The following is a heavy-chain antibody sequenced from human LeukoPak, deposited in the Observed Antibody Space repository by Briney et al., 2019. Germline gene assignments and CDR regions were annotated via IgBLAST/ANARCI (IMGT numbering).Heavy chain of an antibody. CDR2: IYHSGST. CDR1: GGSISSGGYS. V-gene: IGHV4-30-2*01. D-gene: IGHD6-19*01. CDR3: ARGAYSSGRGAFDI. J-gene: IGHJ3*02. Sequence: PSETLSLTCAVSGGSISSGGYSWSWIRQPPGKGLEWIGYIYHSGSTYYNPSLKSRVTISVDRPKNQFSLKLSSVTAADTAVYYCARGAYSSGRGAFDIWGQGTMVTVSS.